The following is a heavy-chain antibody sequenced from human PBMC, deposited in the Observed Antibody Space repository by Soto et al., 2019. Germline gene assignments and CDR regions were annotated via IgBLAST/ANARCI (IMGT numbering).Heavy chain of an antibody. CDR3: ARGLGGARTYFDY. D-gene: IGHD3-10*01. CDR1: GYTFTSYG. V-gene: IGHV1-3*01. CDR2: INAGNGNT. J-gene: IGHJ4*02. Sequence: ASVKVSCKASGYTFTSYGMHWVRQAPGQRLEWMGWINAGNGNTKYSQKLQGRVTITRDTSASTAYMELSSLRSEDTAVYYCARGLGGARTYFDYWGQGTLVTVSS.